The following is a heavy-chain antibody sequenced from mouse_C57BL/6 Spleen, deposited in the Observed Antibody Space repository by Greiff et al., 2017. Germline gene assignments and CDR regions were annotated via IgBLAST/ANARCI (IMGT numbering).Heavy chain of an antibody. J-gene: IGHJ3*01. D-gene: IGHD3-2*01. CDR2: IYPGSGST. Sequence: QVQLQQPGAELVKPGASVKMSCKASGYTFTSYWITWVKQRPGQGLEWLGDIYPGSGSTNYNEKFTSKATLTVDTSSSTAYMQLSSLTSEESAVYYCAREGARKTSGGFAYWGQGTLVTVSA. CDR1: GYTFTSYW. CDR3: AREGARKTSGGFAY. V-gene: IGHV1-55*01.